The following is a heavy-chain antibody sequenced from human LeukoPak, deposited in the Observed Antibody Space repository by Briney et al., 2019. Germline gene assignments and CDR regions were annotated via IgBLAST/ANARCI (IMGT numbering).Heavy chain of an antibody. CDR3: AKGRYSTSPAYYYYLDV. CDR2: ISGSGGST. CDR1: GFTFSSYA. V-gene: IGHV3-23*01. J-gene: IGHJ6*03. Sequence: GGSLRLSCAASGFTFSSYAMSWVRQAPGKGLEWVSAISGSGGSTYYADSVKGRFTISRDNSKNTLYLQINSLRAEDTAAYYCAKGRYSTSPAYYYYLDVWGKGTTVTISS. D-gene: IGHD6-13*01.